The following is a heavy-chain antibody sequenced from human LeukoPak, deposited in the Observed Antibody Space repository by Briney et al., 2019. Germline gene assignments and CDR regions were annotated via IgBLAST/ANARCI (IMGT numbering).Heavy chain of an antibody. CDR3: ARTPVTREIDS. V-gene: IGHV3-30*04. CDR1: GLTFSSYS. D-gene: IGHD4-11*01. Sequence: GRSLRLSCAASGLTFSSYSMHWVRQAPGKGLEWVAVISYDGSNRYYSDSVKGRFTISRDNSKNTLYLQMNSLRAEDTAVYYCARTPVTREIDSWGQGTLVTVSS. CDR2: ISYDGSNR. J-gene: IGHJ4*02.